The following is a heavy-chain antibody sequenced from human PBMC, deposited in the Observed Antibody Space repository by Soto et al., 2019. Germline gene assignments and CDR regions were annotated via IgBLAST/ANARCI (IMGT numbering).Heavy chain of an antibody. CDR1: GYKCTTYF. Sequence: SSVKVSCKASGYKCTTYFIHWVRQAPGQGLEWMGMIHPSGDTGYAQKFRGRVTMTIDTSTTTAYMELRNLTSEATAVYFSVRGYCTTSPCSGDFQFWGQGTLVTVSS. V-gene: IGHV1-46*01. CDR3: VRGYCTTSPCSGDFQF. CDR2: IHPSGDT. D-gene: IGHD2-15*01. J-gene: IGHJ1*01.